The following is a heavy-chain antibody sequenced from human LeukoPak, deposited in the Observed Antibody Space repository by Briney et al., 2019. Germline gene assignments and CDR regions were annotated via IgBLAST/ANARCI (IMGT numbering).Heavy chain of an antibody. D-gene: IGHD3-3*01. CDR3: ARGRRITIFGVGQIDY. V-gene: IGHV1-2*02. J-gene: IGHJ4*02. CDR2: INPNSGGT. Sequence: ASVKVSRKASGYTFTGYYMHWVRQAPGQGLEWMGWINPNSGGTNYAQKFQGRVTMTRDTSISTAYMELSRLRSDDTAVYYCARGRRITIFGVGQIDYWGQGTLVTVSS. CDR1: GYTFTGYY.